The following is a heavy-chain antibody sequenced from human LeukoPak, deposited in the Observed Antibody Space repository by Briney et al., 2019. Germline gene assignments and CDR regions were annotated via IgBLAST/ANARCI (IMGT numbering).Heavy chain of an antibody. V-gene: IGHV3-20*04. CDR2: INWNGGST. CDR3: ARYFGWELQGNFDY. D-gene: IGHD1-26*01. Sequence: GGSLRLSCAGSGFTFDDYGMSWVRQAPGKGLEWVSGINWNGGSTGYADSVKGRFTISRDNAKNSLYLQMNSLRAEDTALYYCARYFGWELQGNFDYWGQGTLVTVSS. J-gene: IGHJ4*02. CDR1: GFTFDDYG.